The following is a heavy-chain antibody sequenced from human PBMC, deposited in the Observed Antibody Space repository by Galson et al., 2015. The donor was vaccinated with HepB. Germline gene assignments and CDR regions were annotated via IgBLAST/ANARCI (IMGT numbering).Heavy chain of an antibody. CDR1: GFTFNNYA. J-gene: IGHJ4*02. Sequence: SLRLSCAASGFTFNNYAMNWVRQAPGKGLEWVSVISGIGGSTYYADSVKGRFTISRDNYKNTLYLQMNSLRAEDTAVYYCAKQEHLWSPIDYWGQGTLVTVSS. CDR3: AKQEHLWSPIDY. D-gene: IGHD3-10*01. CDR2: ISGIGGST. V-gene: IGHV3-23*01.